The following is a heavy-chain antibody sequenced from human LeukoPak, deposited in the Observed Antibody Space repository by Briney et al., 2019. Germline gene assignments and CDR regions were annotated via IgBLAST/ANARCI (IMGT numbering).Heavy chain of an antibody. CDR3: AQDREPTASGTFDH. D-gene: IGHD6-13*01. Sequence: GGSLRLSCAASGFTFSNYGMHCVRQAPGKGLEWVAGISEDGINKYYADSVKARFTISRDNSNNTLCLQMNNLRADDTAVYYCAQDREPTASGTFDHWGQGVLVTVSS. V-gene: IGHV3-30*18. J-gene: IGHJ4*02. CDR2: ISEDGINK. CDR1: GFTFSNYG.